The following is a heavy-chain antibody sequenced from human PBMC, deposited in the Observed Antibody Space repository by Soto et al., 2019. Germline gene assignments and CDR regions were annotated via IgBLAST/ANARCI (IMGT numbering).Heavy chain of an antibody. V-gene: IGHV3-30-3*01. J-gene: IGHJ3*02. D-gene: IGHD2-15*01. CDR3: AREDCSGGSCSHAPTRTRDAFDI. Sequence: QVQLVESGGGVVQPGRSLRLSCAASGFTFNSYAMHWVRQAPGKGLEWVAVISYDGSSKYYADSVKGRFTISRDTSKNTLYLQMNSLRAEDTAVYHCAREDCSGGSCSHAPTRTRDAFDIWGQGTMLTVSS. CDR2: ISYDGSSK. CDR1: GFTFNSYA.